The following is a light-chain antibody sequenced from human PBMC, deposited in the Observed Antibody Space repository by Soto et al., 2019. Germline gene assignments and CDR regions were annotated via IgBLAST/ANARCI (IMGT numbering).Light chain of an antibody. CDR3: QQRRDWPLS. J-gene: IGKJ4*01. Sequence: EIVLTQSPATLSLSPGERATLSCRASQSVNNFLGWYQQKPGQTPRLLIYDASNRATGIPARFSGSGSGTDFTLTISSLEPEDFAVYYCQQRRDWPLSFGGGTKV. CDR2: DAS. V-gene: IGKV3-11*01. CDR1: QSVNNF.